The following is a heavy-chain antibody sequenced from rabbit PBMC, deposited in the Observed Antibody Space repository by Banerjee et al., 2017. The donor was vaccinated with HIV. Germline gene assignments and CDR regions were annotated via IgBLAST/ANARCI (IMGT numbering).Heavy chain of an antibody. CDR3: ARDDFGGYGRFAL. Sequence: QELVESGGGLVQPGESLKLSCKASGIDFSSYGISWVRQAPGKGLEWIGCIATGNGRTYYASWVNGRFTMSRSTSLNTVDLKMNSLTAADTATYFCARDDFGGYGRFALWGPGTLVTVS. J-gene: IGHJ6*01. CDR1: GIDFSSYG. CDR2: IATGNGRT. D-gene: IGHD1-1*01. V-gene: IGHV1S43*01.